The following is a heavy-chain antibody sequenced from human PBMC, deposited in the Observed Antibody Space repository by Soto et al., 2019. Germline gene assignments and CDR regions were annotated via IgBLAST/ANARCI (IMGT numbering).Heavy chain of an antibody. Sequence: QVQLVQSGAEVKKPGASVTVSCKASGYTFNRYGISWVRQAPGQGLEWMGWISAYNGNTNSAQNLQGRVAMTTDTSTDTAYMELRSLRSDDTAMYYCAREGYYGSGSADYWGQGTLVTVSS. CDR3: AREGYYGSGSADY. CDR2: ISAYNGNT. J-gene: IGHJ4*02. D-gene: IGHD3-10*01. CDR1: GYTFNRYG. V-gene: IGHV1-18*01.